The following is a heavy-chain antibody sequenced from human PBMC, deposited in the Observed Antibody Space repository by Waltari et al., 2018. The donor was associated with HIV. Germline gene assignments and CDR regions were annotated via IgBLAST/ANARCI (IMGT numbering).Heavy chain of an antibody. J-gene: IGHJ3*01. Sequence: VQLEESGGGVVQPGRSRRLYCAASGFRVSAYGMHWVRQAPGKGLQWVAVIWYDGSKKEYSDSVKGRFTISKDNSKNTLFLQMNSLRVDDTAVYFCARVPFASSWSADSFDVWGPGTRITVSS. CDR1: GFRVSAYG. CDR2: IWYDGSKK. D-gene: IGHD6-13*01. CDR3: ARVPFASSWSADSFDV. V-gene: IGHV3-33*01.